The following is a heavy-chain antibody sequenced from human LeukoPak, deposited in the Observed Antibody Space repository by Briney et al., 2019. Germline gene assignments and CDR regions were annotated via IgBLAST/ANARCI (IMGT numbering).Heavy chain of an antibody. CDR1: GFTFSNAW. D-gene: IGHD3-10*01. Sequence: GGSLRLSCAASGFTFSNAWMSWVRQAPGKGLEWVGRIKSKTDGGTTDYAAPVKGRFTISRDDSKNTLYLQMNSLKTEDTAVYYCTTDLVWFGESLADYWGQGTLVTVSS. CDR2: IKSKTDGGTT. V-gene: IGHV3-15*01. J-gene: IGHJ4*02. CDR3: TTDLVWFGESLADY.